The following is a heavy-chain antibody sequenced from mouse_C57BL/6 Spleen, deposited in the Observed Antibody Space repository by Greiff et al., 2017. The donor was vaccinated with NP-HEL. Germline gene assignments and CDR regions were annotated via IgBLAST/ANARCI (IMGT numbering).Heavy chain of an antibody. CDR1: GYTFTSYW. V-gene: IGHV1-69*01. CDR2: IDPSDSYT. CDR3: ARGGLAY. J-gene: IGHJ3*01. Sequence: QVQLQQPGAELVMPGASVKLSCKASGYTFTSYWMHWVKQRPGQGLEWIGEIDPSDSYTNYNQKFKGKSTLTVDKSSSTAYMQLSSLTSEDSAVYYCARGGLAYWGQGTLVTVSA.